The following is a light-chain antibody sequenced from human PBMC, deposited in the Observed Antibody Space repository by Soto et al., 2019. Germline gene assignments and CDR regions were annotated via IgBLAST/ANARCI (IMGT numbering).Light chain of an antibody. CDR2: GAS. Sequence: EIVLTQSPGTLSLSAGEGVSLSYRASQTVTNNYLAWYQQKPDQAPSLLIVGASNRATGIPDRFSGSGSGTDFTLSISRLQPEDFAVYYCQQYGTSPLTFGRGARLEVK. CDR3: QQYGTSPLT. V-gene: IGKV3-20*01. J-gene: IGKJ4*01. CDR1: QTVTNNY.